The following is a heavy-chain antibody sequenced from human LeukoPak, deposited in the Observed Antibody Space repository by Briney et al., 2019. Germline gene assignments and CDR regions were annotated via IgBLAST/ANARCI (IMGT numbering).Heavy chain of an antibody. Sequence: SETLSLNRTVSGASLSSYYWSWIREVPGTGLEWIGSIYYSGVTNFNPSLKRRIAMSVDTSRNLFSLKVTSVTAADTAVYYCARREGSHYSVDVWGQGTTVTVSS. D-gene: IGHD5-12*01. J-gene: IGHJ6*02. V-gene: IGHV4-59*08. CDR2: IYYSGVT. CDR1: GASLSSYY. CDR3: ARREGSHYSVDV.